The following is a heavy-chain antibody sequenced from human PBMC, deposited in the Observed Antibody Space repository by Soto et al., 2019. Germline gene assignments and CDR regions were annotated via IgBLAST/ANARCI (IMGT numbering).Heavy chain of an antibody. CDR2: VSIGGST. CDR3: AKRRGAGGHFDY. D-gene: IGHD2-15*01. J-gene: IGHJ4*02. V-gene: IGHV3-23*01. CDR1: VFTFSSYA. Sequence: WWPLRLSCSASVFTFSSYAMGWFRQGPGKGLEWVAVVSIGGSTHYADSVRGRFTISRDNSKNTLSLQMNSLTAEDTAVYFCAKRRGAGGHFDYWGQGALVTVSS.